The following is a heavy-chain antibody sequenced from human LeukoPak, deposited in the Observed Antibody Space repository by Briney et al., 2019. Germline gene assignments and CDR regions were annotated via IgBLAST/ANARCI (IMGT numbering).Heavy chain of an antibody. CDR3: ARDGYSSSFYYYYYGMDV. V-gene: IGHV1-46*03. CDR2: INPSGGST. D-gene: IGHD6-13*01. J-gene: IGHJ6*02. Sequence: ASVKVSCKASGYTFTSCYMHWVRQAPGQGLEWMGIINPSGGSTSYAQKFQGRVTMTRDTSTSTVYMELSSLRSEDTAVYYCARDGYSSSFYYYYYGMDVWGQGTTVTVSS. CDR1: GYTFTSCY.